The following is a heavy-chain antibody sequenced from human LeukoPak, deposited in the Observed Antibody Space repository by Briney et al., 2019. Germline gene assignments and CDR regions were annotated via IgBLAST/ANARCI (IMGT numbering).Heavy chain of an antibody. J-gene: IGHJ4*02. Sequence: ASVKVSCKASGGTFSSYAIGWVRQAPGQGLEWMGGIIPIFGTANYAQKFQGRVTITADESTSTAYMELSSLRSEDTAVYYCARESVVVPAAISDWGQGTLVTVSS. CDR3: ARESVVVPAAISD. CDR2: IIPIFGTA. CDR1: GGTFSSYA. V-gene: IGHV1-69*13. D-gene: IGHD2-2*02.